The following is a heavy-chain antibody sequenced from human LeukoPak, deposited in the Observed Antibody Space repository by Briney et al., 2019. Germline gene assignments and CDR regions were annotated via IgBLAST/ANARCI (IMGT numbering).Heavy chain of an antibody. J-gene: IGHJ3*02. Sequence: GRSLRLSCAASGFTFSSYAMHWVRQAPGKGLEWVAVISYDGSNKYYADSVKGRFTISGDNSKNTLYLQMNSLRAEDTAVYYCAREPLAAAGSWDAFDIWGQGTMVTVS. CDR1: GFTFSSYA. V-gene: IGHV3-30*04. D-gene: IGHD6-13*01. CDR2: ISYDGSNK. CDR3: AREPLAAAGSWDAFDI.